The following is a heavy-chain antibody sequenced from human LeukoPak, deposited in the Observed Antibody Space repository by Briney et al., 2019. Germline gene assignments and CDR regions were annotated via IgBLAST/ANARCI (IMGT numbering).Heavy chain of an antibody. J-gene: IGHJ6*04. V-gene: IGHV3-11*06. Sequence: GGSLRLSCSASGFTFSDYYMRWIGPAPGKGREGVSYINSSSYTNYADSVKGRFTISRDNAKNSLYLQMNSLRAEDTAVYYCARDSSAAGTSGMDVWGKGTTVTVSS. CDR3: ARDSSAAGTSGMDV. D-gene: IGHD6-13*01. CDR1: GFTFSDYY. CDR2: INSSSYT.